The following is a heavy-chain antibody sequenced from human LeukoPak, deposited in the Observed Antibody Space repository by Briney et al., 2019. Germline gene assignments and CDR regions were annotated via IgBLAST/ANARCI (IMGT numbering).Heavy chain of an antibody. CDR2: IFPIFGTA. V-gene: IGHV1-69*05. CDR1: GGTFSSYA. J-gene: IGHJ4*02. Sequence: GSSVKVSCKASGGTFSSYAISWVRQAPGQGLEWMGRIFPIFGTANYAQKSQRRVAITTDESTSTAYMELSSLRSEDTAVYYCARELRGGDFSDYWGQGTLVTVSS. CDR3: ARELRGGDFSDY. D-gene: IGHD2-21*01.